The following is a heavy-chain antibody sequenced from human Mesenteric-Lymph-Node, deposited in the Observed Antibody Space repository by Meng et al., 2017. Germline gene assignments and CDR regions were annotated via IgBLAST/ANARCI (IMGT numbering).Heavy chain of an antibody. Sequence: QVQLIQCGAEVLKPSETLSLTCAVYGGSLSGYYWSWIRQPPGQGLEWMGEVYHNGVTKYSPSLRSRVVISIDTSKNQFSLNLRSVSAADTAMYYCARGGATPMIIKYWGPGTLVTVSS. V-gene: IGHV4-34*02. J-gene: IGHJ4*02. CDR3: ARGGATPMIIKY. CDR2: VYHNGVT. CDR1: GGSLSGYY. D-gene: IGHD3-10*01.